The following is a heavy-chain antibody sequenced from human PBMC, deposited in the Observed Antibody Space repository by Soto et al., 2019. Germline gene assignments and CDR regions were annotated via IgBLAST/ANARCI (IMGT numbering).Heavy chain of an antibody. D-gene: IGHD3-22*01. CDR3: ASAITMINWFDP. CDR2: IIPIFGTA. V-gene: IGHV1-69*13. J-gene: IGHJ5*02. CDR1: GGTFSSYA. Sequence: SVKVSCKASGGTFSSYAISWVRQAPGQGLEWMGGIIPIFGTANYAQKFQGRVTITADESTSTAYMELSSLRSEDTAVYYCASAITMINWFDPWGQGTLVTVSS.